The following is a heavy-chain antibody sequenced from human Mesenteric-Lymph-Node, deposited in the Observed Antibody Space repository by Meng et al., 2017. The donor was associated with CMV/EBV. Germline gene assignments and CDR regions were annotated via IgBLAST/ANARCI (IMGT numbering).Heavy chain of an antibody. J-gene: IGHJ2*01. CDR3: AREGTGSTAHWYFDL. CDR1: GFMFSTYA. V-gene: IGHV3-48*04. D-gene: IGHD3-9*01. CDR2: ISSTSSSI. Sequence: GESLKISCAASGFMFSTYAMYWVRQAPGKGLEWVSYISSTSSSIYYADSVKGRFTISRDNAKNSLYLQMNSLRAEDTAVYYCAREGTGSTAHWYFDLWGRGTLVTVSS.